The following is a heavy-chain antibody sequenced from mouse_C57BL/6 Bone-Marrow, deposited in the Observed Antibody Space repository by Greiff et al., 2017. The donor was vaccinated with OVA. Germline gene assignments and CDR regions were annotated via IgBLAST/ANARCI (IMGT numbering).Heavy chain of an antibody. J-gene: IGHJ1*03. V-gene: IGHV1-63*01. CDR2: IYPGGGYT. CDR3: ARGLGRWYFDV. CDR1: GYTFTNYW. D-gene: IGHD4-1*01. Sequence: VQLQESGAELVRPGTSVKMSCKASGYTFTNYWIGWAKQRPGHGLELIGDIYPGGGYTNYNEKFKGKATPTADKSSSTAYMQFSSLTSEDSAIYYCARGLGRWYFDVWGTGTTVTVSS.